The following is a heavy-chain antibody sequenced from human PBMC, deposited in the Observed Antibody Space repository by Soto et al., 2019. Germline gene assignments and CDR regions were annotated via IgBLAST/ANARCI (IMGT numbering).Heavy chain of an antibody. J-gene: IGHJ4*02. Sequence: SETLSLTCTVSGGSISSGGYYWSWIRQHPGKGLEWIGYIYYSGSTYYNPSLKSRVTISVDTSKNQFSLKLSSVTAADTAVYYCARKPRLAITMVRGVRRFDYWGQGTLVTVSS. CDR2: IYYSGST. CDR1: GGSISSGGYY. CDR3: ARKPRLAITMVRGVRRFDY. D-gene: IGHD3-10*01. V-gene: IGHV4-31*03.